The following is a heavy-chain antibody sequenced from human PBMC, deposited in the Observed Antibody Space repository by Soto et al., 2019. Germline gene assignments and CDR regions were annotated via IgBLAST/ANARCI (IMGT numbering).Heavy chain of an antibody. D-gene: IGHD6-19*01. CDR2: ISSSSSYI. J-gene: IGHJ4*02. CDR3: ARELFFGIARAGTPVDY. CDR1: GFTFSSYS. Sequence: EVQLVESGGGLVKPGGSLRLSCAASGFTFSSYSMNWVRQAPGKGLEWVSSISSSSSYIYYADSVKGRFTNARDNGNNYLELQMDRLRAGDTEVYYCARELFFGIARAGTPVDYWGQGTLVTVST. V-gene: IGHV3-21*01.